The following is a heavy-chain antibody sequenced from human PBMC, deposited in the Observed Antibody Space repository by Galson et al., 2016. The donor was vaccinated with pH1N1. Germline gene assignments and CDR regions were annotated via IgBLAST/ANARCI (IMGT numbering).Heavy chain of an antibody. CDR1: GGSISSYY. CDR3: ARSRTIWSGYYDAPHLDY. Sequence: SETLSLTCTVSGGSISSYYWNWIRQPAGKGLEWIGRIYTTGSTNYNPSLKSRVTMSIDMSKNQFSLKLSSVPAADTAVYYCARSRTIWSGYYDAPHLDYWGQGTLVTVSS. V-gene: IGHV4-4*07. J-gene: IGHJ4*02. D-gene: IGHD3-3*01. CDR2: IYTTGST.